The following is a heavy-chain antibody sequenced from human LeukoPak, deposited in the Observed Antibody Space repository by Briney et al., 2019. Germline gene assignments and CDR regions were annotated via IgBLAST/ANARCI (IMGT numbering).Heavy chain of an antibody. CDR3: ARGSRSGYDYARKYNWFDP. V-gene: IGHV4-34*01. CDR2: INHSGST. J-gene: IGHJ5*02. CDR1: GGSFSGYY. Sequence: SETLSLTCAVYGGSFSGYYWSWIRQPPGKGLEWIGEINHSGSTNYNPSLKSRVTISVDTSKNQFSLKLSSVTAADTAVYYCARGSRSGYDYARKYNWFDPWGQGTLVTVSS. D-gene: IGHD5-12*01.